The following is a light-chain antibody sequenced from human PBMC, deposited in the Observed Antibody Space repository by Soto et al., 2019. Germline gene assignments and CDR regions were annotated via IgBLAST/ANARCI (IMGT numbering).Light chain of an antibody. Sequence: ENVLTQSPGTLSLSPGERATLSCRASQSVTNRYLTWYQQKPGQAPRLLIYGASSRATGIPDRFSGSGSGTDFTLTISRLEPEDFAVYYYQHFDNSLTWTFGQGTKVEI. V-gene: IGKV3-20*01. CDR2: GAS. J-gene: IGKJ1*01. CDR1: QSVTNRY. CDR3: QHFDNSLTWT.